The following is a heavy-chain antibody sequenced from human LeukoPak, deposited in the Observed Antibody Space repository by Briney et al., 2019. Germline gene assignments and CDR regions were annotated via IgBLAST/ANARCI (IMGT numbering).Heavy chain of an antibody. CDR1: GGTFSSYA. CDR2: IIPIFGTA. D-gene: IGHD3-22*01. V-gene: IGHV1-69*13. J-gene: IGHJ4*02. CDR3: ARMPDYYDSSGYLFDY. Sequence: SVKVSCKASGGTFSSYAISWLRQAPGQGLEWMGGIIPIFGTANYAQKFQGRVAITADESTSTAYMELSSLRSEDTAVYYCARMPDYYDSSGYLFDYWGQGTLVTVSS.